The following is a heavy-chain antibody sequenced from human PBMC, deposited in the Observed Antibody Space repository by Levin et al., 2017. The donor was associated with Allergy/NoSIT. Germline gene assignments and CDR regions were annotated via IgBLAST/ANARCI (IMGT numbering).Heavy chain of an antibody. D-gene: IGHD1-14*01. CDR3: ARILSPEHCDY. V-gene: IGHV2-5*02. Sequence: SGPTLVKPTQPLTLTCTFSGFSLSTSGLGVGWIRQPPGKALEWLALIYWDDDKRYSPSLKNRLTITKDNSKKQVVLTMTNMDPVDTATYYCARILSPEHCDYWGQGTLVTVSS. J-gene: IGHJ4*02. CDR1: GFSLSTSGLG. CDR2: IYWDDDK.